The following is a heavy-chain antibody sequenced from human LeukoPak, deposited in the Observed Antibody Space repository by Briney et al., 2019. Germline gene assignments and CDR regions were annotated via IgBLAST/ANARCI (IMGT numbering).Heavy chain of an antibody. CDR2: IRTFNGDT. D-gene: IGHD3-10*01. CDR3: ARRMNSGSYYPSYYFDY. J-gene: IGHJ4*02. V-gene: IGHV1-18*01. CDR1: GYTFTNYG. Sequence: ASVKVSCKASGYTFTNYGFSWVRQAPGQGLEWMGWIRTFNGDTNYAPNLQDRVTMTTDTSTSTAYMELRSLRSDDTAVYFCARRMNSGSYYPSYYFDYWGQGTLVTVSS.